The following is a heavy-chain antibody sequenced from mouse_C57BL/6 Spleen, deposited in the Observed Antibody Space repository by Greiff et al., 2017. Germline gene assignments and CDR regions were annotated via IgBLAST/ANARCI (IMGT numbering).Heavy chain of an antibody. D-gene: IGHD1-1*01. CDR3: ASTVVRYYAMDY. CDR1: GYTFTDYY. J-gene: IGHJ4*01. V-gene: IGHV1-19*01. Sequence: VQLKQSGPVLVKPGASVKMSCKASGYTFTDYYMNWVKQSHGKSLEWIGVINPYNGGTSYNQKFKGKATLTVDKSSSTAYMELNSLTSEDSAVYYCASTVVRYYAMDYWGQGTSVTVSS. CDR2: INPYNGGT.